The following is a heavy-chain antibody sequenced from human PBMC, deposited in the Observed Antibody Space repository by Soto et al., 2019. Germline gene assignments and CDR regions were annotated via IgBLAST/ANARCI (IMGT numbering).Heavy chain of an antibody. CDR2: INSDGSGR. CDR3: ERDRLGTQNYFDY. D-gene: IGHD7-27*01. V-gene: IGHV3-74*01. CDR1: GFTLSHDS. J-gene: IGHJ4*02. Sequence: EGCLRRSCAASGFTLSHDSMHCVRQARGRGLVWVSRINSDGSGRTYADSVKGGFTIYRDNDKNMVYMQRNCLRAEETAVYYCERDRLGTQNYFDYWGLGKMVTVS.